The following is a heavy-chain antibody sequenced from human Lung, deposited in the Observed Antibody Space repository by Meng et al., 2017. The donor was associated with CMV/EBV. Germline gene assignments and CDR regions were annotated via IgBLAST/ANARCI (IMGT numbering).Heavy chain of an antibody. CDR2: ISNSGST. J-gene: IGHJ6*02. CDR3: ARFDMDVEGYYGMDV. CDR1: GGSISTYY. V-gene: IGHV4-59*01. D-gene: IGHD2-15*01. Sequence: SETXSLXCTVSGGSISTYYWNWLRQLPGKGLEWIGYISNSGSTDYNPSLKSRVTISVDTSKNQFSLKLTSVTAADTAVYYCARFDMDVEGYYGMDVWGQWTTVTVSS.